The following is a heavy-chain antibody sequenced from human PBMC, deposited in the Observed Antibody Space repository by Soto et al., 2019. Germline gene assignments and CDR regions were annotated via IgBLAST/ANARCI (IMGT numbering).Heavy chain of an antibody. J-gene: IGHJ4*02. D-gene: IGHD3-3*02. CDR3: ARHGHSHFYDY. Sequence: QLQLQESGPGLVKPSETLSLTCTVSGDSLIINNYYWGWVRQPPGQSLEWIGSVYHTGTTYYNSSLKSRVTISIDTSNSQFSLKLNSMTAADTAVYYCARHGHSHFYDYWGQGTLVTVSS. CDR1: GDSLIINNYY. V-gene: IGHV4-39*01. CDR2: VYHTGTT.